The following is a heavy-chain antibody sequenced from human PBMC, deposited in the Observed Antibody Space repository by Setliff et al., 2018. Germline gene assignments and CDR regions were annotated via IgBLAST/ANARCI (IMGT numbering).Heavy chain of an antibody. CDR3: ARAPAYSSTPGSYAFDI. Sequence: GASVKVSCKASGYTFTSYAMHWVRQAPGQRLEWMGWINAGNGNTKYSQKFQGRVTITRDTSANTAYMELSSLRSEDTAVYYCARAPAYSSTPGSYAFDIWGQGTMVTVSS. J-gene: IGHJ3*02. CDR1: GYTFTSYA. D-gene: IGHD6-13*01. CDR2: INAGNGNT. V-gene: IGHV1-3*01.